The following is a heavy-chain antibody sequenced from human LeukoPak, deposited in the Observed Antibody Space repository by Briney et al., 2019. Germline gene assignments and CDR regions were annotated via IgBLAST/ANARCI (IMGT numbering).Heavy chain of an antibody. V-gene: IGHV1-69*06. Sequence: FSXXXISWVRQAPGQGLEWMGGIIPIFGTANYAQKFQGRVTITADKSTGTAYMELSSLRSEDTAVYYCARDREAVAGTGDDAFDIWGQGTMVTVSS. J-gene: IGHJ3*02. D-gene: IGHD6-19*01. CDR1: FSXXX. CDR2: IIPIFGTA. CDR3: ARDREAVAGTGDDAFDI.